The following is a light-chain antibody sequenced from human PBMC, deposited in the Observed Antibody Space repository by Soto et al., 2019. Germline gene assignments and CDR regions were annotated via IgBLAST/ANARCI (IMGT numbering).Light chain of an antibody. CDR1: QTISSW. CDR2: KAS. Sequence: DMQMTQSPSTLSGSVGDGVTITCRASQTISSWLAWYQQKPGKAPKLLIYKASTLKSGVPSRFSGSGSGKEFSLTISILQPDAFASYYSQQDNGHPEALGQGTKVDIK. J-gene: IGKJ1*01. V-gene: IGKV1-5*03. CDR3: QQDNGHPEA.